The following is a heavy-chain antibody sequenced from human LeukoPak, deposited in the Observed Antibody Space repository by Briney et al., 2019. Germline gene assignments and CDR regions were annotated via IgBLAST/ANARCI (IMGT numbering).Heavy chain of an antibody. Sequence: SETPSLTCTVSGGSISSYYWSWIRQPAGKGLEWIGRIYTSGSTNYNPSLKSRVTMSVDTSKNQFSLKLSSVTAADTAVYYCARDAPYCSGGNCYSGPFDYWGQGTLVTVSS. J-gene: IGHJ4*02. D-gene: IGHD2-15*01. CDR2: IYTSGST. V-gene: IGHV4-4*07. CDR3: ARDAPYCSGGNCYSGPFDY. CDR1: GGSISSYY.